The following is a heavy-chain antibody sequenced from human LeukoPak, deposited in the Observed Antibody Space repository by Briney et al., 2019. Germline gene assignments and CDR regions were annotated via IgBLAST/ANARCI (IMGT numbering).Heavy chain of an antibody. CDR2: IYHSGST. CDR3: ARTISGSYTLIY. CDR1: GYSISSGYY. J-gene: IGHJ4*02. Sequence: SETLSLTCTVSGYSISSGYYWGWIRQPPGKGLEWIGSIYHSGSTYYNPSLKSRVTISVDTSKNQFSLKLSSVTAADTAVYYCARTISGSYTLIYWGQGTPVTVSS. D-gene: IGHD1-26*01. V-gene: IGHV4-38-2*02.